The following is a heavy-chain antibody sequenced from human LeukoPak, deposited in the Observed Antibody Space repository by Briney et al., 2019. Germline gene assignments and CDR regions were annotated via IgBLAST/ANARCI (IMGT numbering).Heavy chain of an antibody. CDR2: VYYSGST. CDR1: GGSISSYY. V-gene: IGHV4-59*01. Sequence: PSETLSLTCTVSGGSISSYYWSWIRQPPGRGLEWIGYVYYSGSTNYNPSFKSRITISVDTSRNQFSLQLSSVTAADTAVYYCARIHRYCSGGACYVLDNWGQGTLVAVSS. CDR3: ARIHRYCSGGACYVLDN. J-gene: IGHJ4*02. D-gene: IGHD2-15*01.